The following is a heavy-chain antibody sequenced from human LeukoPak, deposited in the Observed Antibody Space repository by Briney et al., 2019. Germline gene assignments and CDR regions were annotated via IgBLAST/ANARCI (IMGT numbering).Heavy chain of an antibody. J-gene: IGHJ6*03. CDR3: ARDPPRRYYYYYYMDV. Sequence: GGSLRLSCAASGFTFSSYWMHWVRQAPGKGLVWVSRINSDGSSTSYADSVKGRFTISRDNAKNTLYLQMNSLRAEDTAVYYCARDPPRRYYYYYYMDVWGKGTTVTVSS. CDR1: GFTFSSYW. V-gene: IGHV3-74*01. CDR2: INSDGSST.